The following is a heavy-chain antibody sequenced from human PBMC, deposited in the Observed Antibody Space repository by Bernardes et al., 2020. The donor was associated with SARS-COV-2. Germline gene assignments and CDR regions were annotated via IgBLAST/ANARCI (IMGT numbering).Heavy chain of an antibody. V-gene: IGHV1-69*04. J-gene: IGHJ6*02. CDR2: IIPILGIA. CDR1: GGTFSSYA. CDR3: ARSPWSIAAAGTDYYYYGMDV. D-gene: IGHD6-13*01. Sequence: SVKVSCKASGGTFSSYAISWVRQAPGQGLEWMGRIIPILGIANYAQKFQGRVTITADKSTSTAYMELSSLRSEDTAVYYCARSPWSIAAAGTDYYYYGMDVWGQGTTVTVSS.